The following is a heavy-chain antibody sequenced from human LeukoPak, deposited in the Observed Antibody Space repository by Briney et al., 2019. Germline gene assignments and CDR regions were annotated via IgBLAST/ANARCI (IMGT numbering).Heavy chain of an antibody. CDR2: IYYSGST. J-gene: IGHJ3*02. V-gene: IGHV4-59*01. Sequence: SETLSLTCTVSGGSISSYYWSWIRQPPGKGLEWIGYIYYSGSTNYNPSLKSRVTISVETSKNQFSLKLSSVTAADTAVYYCARVPTTVPWSDAFDIWGQGTMVTVSS. D-gene: IGHD4-17*01. CDR1: GGSISSYY. CDR3: ARVPTTVPWSDAFDI.